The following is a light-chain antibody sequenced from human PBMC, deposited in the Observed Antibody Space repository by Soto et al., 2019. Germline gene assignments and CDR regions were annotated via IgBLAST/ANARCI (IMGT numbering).Light chain of an antibody. CDR2: EVS. V-gene: IGLV2-8*02. J-gene: IGLJ2*01. CDR1: SSDVGGYNY. CDR3: SSYAGSNNFVL. Sequence: QSALTQPPSASRSPGQSVTISCTGTSSDVGGYNYVSWYQQHPGKAPKLMIYEVSKRPSGVPDRFSGSKSGNTASLTVSGLQAEDEADYYCSSYAGSNNFVLFGGGTKLTVL.